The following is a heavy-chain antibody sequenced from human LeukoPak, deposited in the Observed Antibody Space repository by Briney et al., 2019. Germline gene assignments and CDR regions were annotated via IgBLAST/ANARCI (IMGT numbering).Heavy chain of an antibody. V-gene: IGHV3-23*01. CDR2: ISGSGGST. CDR3: ARVLGYSSSSDAFDI. J-gene: IGHJ3*02. D-gene: IGHD6-6*01. CDR1: GFTFSSYA. Sequence: GGSLRLSCAASGFTFSSYAMSWVRQAPGKGLEWVSAISGSGGSTYYADSVKGRFSISRDSAKNTLYLQMNSLRAEDTAVYYCARVLGYSSSSDAFDIWGQGTMVTVSS.